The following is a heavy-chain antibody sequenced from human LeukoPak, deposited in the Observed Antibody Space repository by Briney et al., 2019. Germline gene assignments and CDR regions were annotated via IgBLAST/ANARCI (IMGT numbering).Heavy chain of an antibody. CDR3: ARDRPGGDYVGTLDY. V-gene: IGHV3-66*01. CDR2: IYSGGST. CDR1: GFTVSSNY. Sequence: PGGSLRLSCAASGFTVSSNYMSWVRQAPGKGLEWVSVIYSGGSTYYADSVKGRFTISRDNSKNTLYLQMNSLRAEDTAVYYCARDRPGGDYVGTLDYWGQGTLVTVSS. J-gene: IGHJ4*02. D-gene: IGHD4-17*01.